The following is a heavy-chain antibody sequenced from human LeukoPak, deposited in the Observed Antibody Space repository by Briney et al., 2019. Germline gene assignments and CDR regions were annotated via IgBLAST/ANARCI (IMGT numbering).Heavy chain of an antibody. CDR1: GFTFGSYA. J-gene: IGHJ4*02. CDR2: ISGSGGST. Sequence: GGSLRLSCAASGFTFGSYAMSWVRQAPGKGLEWVSAISGSGGSTYYADSVKGRFTISRDNSKNTLYLQMNSLRAEDTAVYYCAKDGGYTPYYFDYWGQGTLVTVSS. D-gene: IGHD5-18*01. CDR3: AKDGGYTPYYFDY. V-gene: IGHV3-23*01.